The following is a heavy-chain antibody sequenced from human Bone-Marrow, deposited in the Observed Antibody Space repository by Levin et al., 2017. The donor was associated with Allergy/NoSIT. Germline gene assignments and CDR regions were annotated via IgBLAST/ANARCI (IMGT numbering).Heavy chain of an antibody. CDR3: ARGWFGGLWSH. J-gene: IGHJ4*02. CDR2: IYSGGST. CDR1: GFTVSSNY. V-gene: IGHV3-53*01. Sequence: SCAASGFTVSSNYMSWVRQAPGKGPEWVSVIYSGGSTYYADSVKGRFTISRDNSKNTLYLQMNSLRAEDTAVYYCARGWFGGLWSHWGQGTLVTVSS. D-gene: IGHD3-10*01.